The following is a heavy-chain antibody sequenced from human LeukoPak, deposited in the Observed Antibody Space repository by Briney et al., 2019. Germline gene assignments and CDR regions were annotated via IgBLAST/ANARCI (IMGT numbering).Heavy chain of an antibody. D-gene: IGHD1-26*01. V-gene: IGHV3-21*01. J-gene: IGHJ3*02. CDR1: GFTFSSYR. Sequence: GGSLRLSCAASGFTFSSYRMNWVRQAPGKGLEWVSPISSSSSYIYSADSMKGRFTISRDNAKNSPYLQMNSLRAEDTAVYYCARGLGVPDAFDIWGQGTMVTVSS. CDR3: ARGLGVPDAFDI. CDR2: ISSSSSYI.